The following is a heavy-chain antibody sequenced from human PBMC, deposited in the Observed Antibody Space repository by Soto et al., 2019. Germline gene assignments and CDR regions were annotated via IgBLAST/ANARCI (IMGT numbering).Heavy chain of an antibody. CDR1: GYTFTNYA. V-gene: IGHV1-18*01. Sequence: VQLLQSGGEVRKPGASVKVSCKTSGYTFTNYAINWVRQAPGQGLQWMGWISAYRGDTKYAQRFQDRLTVTTDPSTTTASMELRSLRSDDTAVYYCARDGRAFSIFGETMDVWGQGTTVTVSS. D-gene: IGHD3-3*01. CDR2: ISAYRGDT. J-gene: IGHJ6*02. CDR3: ARDGRAFSIFGETMDV.